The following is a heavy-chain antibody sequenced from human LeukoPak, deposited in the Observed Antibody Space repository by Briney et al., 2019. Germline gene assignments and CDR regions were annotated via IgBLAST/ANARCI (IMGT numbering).Heavy chain of an antibody. J-gene: IGHJ6*02. CDR1: GYTFTGYY. Sequence: ASVKVSCKASGYTFTGYYMHWVRQAPGQGLEWMGWINPNSGGTNYAQKFQGRVTMTRDTSISTAYMELSRLRSDDTAMYYCAREVGGPSTSRYYYYGMDVWGQGTTVTVSS. CDR2: INPNSGGT. V-gene: IGHV1-2*02. CDR3: AREVGGPSTSRYYYYGMDV. D-gene: IGHD2-2*01.